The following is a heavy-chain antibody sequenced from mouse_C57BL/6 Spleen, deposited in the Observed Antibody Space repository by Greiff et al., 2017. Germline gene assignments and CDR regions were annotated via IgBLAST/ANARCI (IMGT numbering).Heavy chain of an antibody. D-gene: IGHD2-2*01. Sequence: EVQLQQSGPELVKPGASVKIPCKASGYTFTDYNVDWVKQSHGKSLEWIGDINPNNGGTIYNQKFKGKAPLTVDKSSSSTYMELRSLTSEDTAVYYCARKRVTTGWDYWYLVGRGTGTTVTVSS. CDR1: GYTFTDYN. CDR2: INPNNGGT. J-gene: IGHJ1*03. V-gene: IGHV1-18*01. CDR3: ARKRVTTGWDYWYLVG.